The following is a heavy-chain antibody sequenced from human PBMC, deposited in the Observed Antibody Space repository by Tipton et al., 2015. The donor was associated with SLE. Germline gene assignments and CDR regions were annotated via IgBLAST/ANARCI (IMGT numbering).Heavy chain of an antibody. Sequence: QLVQSGAEVKKPGESLRISCKGSGYSFTSYWISWVRQMPGKGLEWMGRIDPSDSYTNYSPSFQGHVTISADKSISTAYLQWSSLKASDTAMYYCARGGATAMVYYYYGMDVWGQGTTVTVSS. CDR1: GYSFTSYW. V-gene: IGHV5-10-1*01. J-gene: IGHJ6*02. CDR3: ARGGATAMVYYYYGMDV. D-gene: IGHD5-18*01. CDR2: IDPSDSYT.